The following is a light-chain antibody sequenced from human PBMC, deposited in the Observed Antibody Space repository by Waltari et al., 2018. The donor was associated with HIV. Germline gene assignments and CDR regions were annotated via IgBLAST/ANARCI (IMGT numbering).Light chain of an antibody. V-gene: IGLV1-47*01. CDR1: SSNIGSNY. J-gene: IGLJ1*01. CDR3: AAWDDSLSGPHYV. Sequence: QSVLTQPPSASGTPGPRVTISCSGSSSNIGSNYVYWYQQLPGTAPKLLIYRNNQRPSGVPDRFSGSKSGTSASLAISGLRSEDEADYYCAAWDDSLSGPHYVFGTGTKVTVL. CDR2: RNN.